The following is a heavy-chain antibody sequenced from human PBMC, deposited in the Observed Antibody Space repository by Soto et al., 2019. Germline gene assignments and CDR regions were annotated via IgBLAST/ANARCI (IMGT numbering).Heavy chain of an antibody. Sequence: SETLSLTCAFYCGSVNGYYWSWIRQHPEEGLEWIGYIYYTGSTYYNPSLKSRVTMSVDTSKNQFSLKLSSVTAADTAIYYCATVGGNWNYVDHWGQGTLVTVSS. CDR1: CGSVNGYY. CDR3: ATVGGNWNYVDH. D-gene: IGHD1-20*01. CDR2: IYYTGST. V-gene: IGHV4-31*11. J-gene: IGHJ4*02.